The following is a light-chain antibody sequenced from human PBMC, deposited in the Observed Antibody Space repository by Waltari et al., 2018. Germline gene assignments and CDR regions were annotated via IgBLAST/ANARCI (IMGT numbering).Light chain of an antibody. J-gene: IGLJ2*01. V-gene: IGLV2-23*02. Sequence: QSALTQPASVSGSPGQSITISCTGTSSDLGYYNLFSWYQQHPGKAPNLIIYEVNKWPSGLFNRVSGSKAGNTATLTISGLQTEDEADYYCCSYTGSSWIFGGGTKLTVL. CDR2: EVN. CDR1: SSDLGYYNL. CDR3: CSYTGSSWI.